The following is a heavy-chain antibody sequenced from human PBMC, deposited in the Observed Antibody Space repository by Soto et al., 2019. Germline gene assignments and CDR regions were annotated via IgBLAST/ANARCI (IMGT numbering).Heavy chain of an antibody. V-gene: IGHV4-59*01. D-gene: IGHD3-22*01. CDR3: AREVDYYDSSGYYNWFDP. Sequence: LSLTCTVSGGSISSYYWSWIRQPPGKGLEWIGYIYYSGSTNYNPSLKSRVTISVDTSKNQFSLKLSSVTAADTAVYYCAREVDYYDSSGYYNWFDPWGQGTLVTVSS. CDR1: GGSISSYY. CDR2: IYYSGST. J-gene: IGHJ5*02.